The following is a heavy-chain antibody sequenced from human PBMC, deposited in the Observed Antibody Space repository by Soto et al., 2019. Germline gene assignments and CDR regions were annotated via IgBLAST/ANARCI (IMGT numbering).Heavy chain of an antibody. J-gene: IGHJ4*02. CDR1: GYTFSSYH. Sequence: QIQLVQSGAEVKKPGASVKVSCKASGYTFSSYHITWMRQAPGQGLEWMGWISAYNGNTSYAQNLQGRVTMTTDPSTSTAYMELRSLRSDDTAVYYCARDLPPVDYWGQGTLVTVSS. CDR2: ISAYNGNT. CDR3: ARDLPPVDY. V-gene: IGHV1-18*01.